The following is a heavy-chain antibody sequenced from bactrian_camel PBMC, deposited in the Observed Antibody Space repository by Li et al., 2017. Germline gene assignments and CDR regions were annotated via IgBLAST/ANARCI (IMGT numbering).Heavy chain of an antibody. J-gene: IGHJ4*01. CDR1: GFRFSTYD. Sequence: VQLVESGGGSVQPGGSLRLSCAASGFRFSTYDMNWVRQAPGKGLEWLAGISLRGENTYYADSVKGRFTISRDNAKSALYLQLNSLKIEDTAMYYCSTGRTRTSLRGQGTQVTVS. CDR3: STGRTRTSL. D-gene: IGHD3*01. V-gene: IGHV3S40*01. CDR2: ISLRGENT.